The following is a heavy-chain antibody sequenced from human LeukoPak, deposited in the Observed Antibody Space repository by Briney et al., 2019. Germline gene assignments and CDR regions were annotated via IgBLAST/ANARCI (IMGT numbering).Heavy chain of an antibody. D-gene: IGHD3-22*01. J-gene: IGHJ4*02. Sequence: ASVKVSCKASGYTFTHYYVHWVRLAPGQGLESMGRISPNSGATNYAEKFRGRVTIARDTSINTVYMDMSSLRSDDTAMYFCARVLNISGNRFDYGGQGTLVSVSS. CDR2: ISPNSGAT. CDR1: GYTFTHYY. CDR3: ARVLNISGNRFDY. V-gene: IGHV1-2*06.